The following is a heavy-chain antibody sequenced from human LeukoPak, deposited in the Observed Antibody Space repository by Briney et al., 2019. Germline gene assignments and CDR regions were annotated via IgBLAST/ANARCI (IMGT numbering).Heavy chain of an antibody. V-gene: IGHV3-53*01. Sequence: GGSLRLSCTASGFTFGDYAMSWVRQAPGKGLEWVSVIYSGGSTYYADSVKGRFTISRDNSKNTLYLQMNSLRAEDTAVYYCARMGLRLNFDYWGQGTLVTVSS. D-gene: IGHD5-24*01. CDR1: GFTFGDYA. CDR2: IYSGGST. J-gene: IGHJ4*02. CDR3: ARMGLRLNFDY.